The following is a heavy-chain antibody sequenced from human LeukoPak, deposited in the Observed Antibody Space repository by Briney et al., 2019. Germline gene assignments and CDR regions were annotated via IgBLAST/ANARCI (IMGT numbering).Heavy chain of an antibody. D-gene: IGHD1-26*01. J-gene: IGHJ4*02. CDR1: GFTFSSYS. CDR3: ARDKGRGIVGARG. Sequence: QTGGSLRLSCAASGFTFSSYSMNWVRQAPGKGLEWVSYISSSSSTIYYADSVKGRFTISRDNAKNSLYLQMNSLRAEDTAVYYCARDKGRGIVGARGWGQGTLVTVS. CDR2: ISSSSSTI. V-gene: IGHV3-48*04.